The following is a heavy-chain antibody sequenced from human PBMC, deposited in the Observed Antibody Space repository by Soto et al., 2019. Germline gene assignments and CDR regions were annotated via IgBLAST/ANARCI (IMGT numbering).Heavy chain of an antibody. V-gene: IGHV4-34*01. CDR1: GGSFSGYY. Sequence: SETLSLTCAVYGGSFSGYYWSLIRQPPGKGLECIWEINHSGSTNYNPSLKSRVKISVDTSKNQFSLKLSSVTAADTAVYYCAGAEVVIMGRHYYYYGMEVWGQGTLVTVSS. CDR2: INHSGST. D-gene: IGHD3-3*01. J-gene: IGHJ6*02. CDR3: AGAEVVIMGRHYYYYGMEV.